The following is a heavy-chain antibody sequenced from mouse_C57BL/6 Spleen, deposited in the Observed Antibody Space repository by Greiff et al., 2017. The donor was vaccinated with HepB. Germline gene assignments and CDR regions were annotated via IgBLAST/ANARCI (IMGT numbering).Heavy chain of an antibody. D-gene: IGHD2-12*01. V-gene: IGHV5-4*01. J-gene: IGHJ4*01. CDR3: AREELLRCMGY. CDR1: GFTFSSYA. CDR2: ISDGGSYT. Sequence: EVQRVESGGGLVKPGGSLKLSCAASGFTFSSYAMSWVRQTPEKRLEWVATISDGGSYTYYPDNGKGRFTISRDNAKNNLYLQMSHLKSEDTAMYYCAREELLRCMGYWGQGTSVTVSS.